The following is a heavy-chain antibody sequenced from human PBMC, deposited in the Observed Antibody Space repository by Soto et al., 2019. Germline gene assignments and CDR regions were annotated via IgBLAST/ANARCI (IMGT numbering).Heavy chain of an antibody. CDR2: ISSSSSTI. CDR3: ARDNGLAGSFDP. V-gene: IGHV3-48*02. Sequence: GGSLIISCAASRFPFSSYSMNWVRPAPGKGLEWVSYISSSSSTIYYADSVKGRFTISRDNAKNSLFLQMHSLRDEDTAVYYCARDNGLAGSFDPWGQGTLVTVSS. CDR1: RFPFSSYS. J-gene: IGHJ5*02. D-gene: IGHD2-21*01.